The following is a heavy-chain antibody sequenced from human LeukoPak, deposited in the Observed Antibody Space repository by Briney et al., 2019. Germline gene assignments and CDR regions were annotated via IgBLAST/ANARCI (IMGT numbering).Heavy chain of an antibody. CDR1: GVSMNYYF. CDR3: ARANPWAPRRHGSFDI. Sequence: NPSETLSLTCTVSGVSMNYYFWNWIRQPAGEGLQWIGRIHSSGTTNYNPSLKSRVTISVDTSKNQFSLKLTSVTAADTAVYYCARANPWAPRRHGSFDIWGQGTMVTVSS. CDR2: IHSSGTT. D-gene: IGHD3-10*01. V-gene: IGHV4-4*07. J-gene: IGHJ3*02.